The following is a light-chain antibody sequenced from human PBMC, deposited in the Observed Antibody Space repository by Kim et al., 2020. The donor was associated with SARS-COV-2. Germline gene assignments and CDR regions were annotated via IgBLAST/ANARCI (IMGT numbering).Light chain of an antibody. Sequence: EIVLTQSPGTLSVSPGESATLSCRASQSVGSNFLAWYQQKPGQAPRLLISGASTRATGIPARFSGSGSGTDFTLTISRLEPEDFAVYYCQLSGSSPWTFGLGTKVDIK. CDR2: GAS. J-gene: IGKJ1*01. V-gene: IGKV3-20*01. CDR1: QSVGSNF. CDR3: QLSGSSPWT.